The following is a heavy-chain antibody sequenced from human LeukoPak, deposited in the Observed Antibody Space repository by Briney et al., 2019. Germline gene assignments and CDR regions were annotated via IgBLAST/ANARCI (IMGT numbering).Heavy chain of an antibody. V-gene: IGHV3-7*01. CDR1: GFTFSIYW. D-gene: IGHD6-19*01. Sequence: GGSLRLSCAASGFTFSIYWMSWVRQAPGKGLEWVANIKQDGSEKYYVDSVKGRFTISRDNAKNSLYLQMNSLRAEDTAVYYCARETHQWLPYDAFDIWGQGTMVTVSS. CDR3: ARETHQWLPYDAFDI. CDR2: IKQDGSEK. J-gene: IGHJ3*02.